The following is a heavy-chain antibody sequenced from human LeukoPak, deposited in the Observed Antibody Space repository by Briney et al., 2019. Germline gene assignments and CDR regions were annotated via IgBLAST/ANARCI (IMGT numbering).Heavy chain of an antibody. D-gene: IGHD5-12*01. V-gene: IGHV3-21*04. CDR3: AKDLSGGYDYLDY. Sequence: PGGSLRLSCAASGFTFSSYSMNWVRQAPGKGLEWVSSISSSSSYIYYADSVKGRFTISRDNAKKSLYLQMNSLRAEDTAVYYCAKDLSGGYDYLDYWGQGTLVTVSS. CDR1: GFTFSSYS. J-gene: IGHJ4*02. CDR2: ISSSSSYI.